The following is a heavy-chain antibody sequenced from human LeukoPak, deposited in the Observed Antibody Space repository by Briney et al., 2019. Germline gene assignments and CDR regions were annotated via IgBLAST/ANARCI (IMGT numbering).Heavy chain of an antibody. CDR3: ARQLRRYYYDTSGYND. D-gene: IGHD3-22*01. CDR1: GFIFSDYY. V-gene: IGHV3-11*04. J-gene: IGHJ4*02. CDR2: ISSSGRTI. Sequence: GGSLRLSCAASGFIFSDYYLIWIRQAPGKGLEWISYISSSGRTIYYADSVKGRFTISRDNAKNSLYLRMNSLRAEDSAVYYCARQLRRYYYDTSGYNDWGQGTLVTVSS.